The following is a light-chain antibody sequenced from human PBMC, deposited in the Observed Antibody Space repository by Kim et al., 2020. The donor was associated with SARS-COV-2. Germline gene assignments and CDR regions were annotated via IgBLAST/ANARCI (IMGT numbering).Light chain of an antibody. V-gene: IGLV2-14*03. CDR1: NYDIGGYNY. Sequence: HSITISCSGTNYDIGGYNYVSWYQQHPGKAPKLMIYDARQRPSGVANRFAGSKSDNTASLTISGLQAEDEGDYYCSSYTSSSTLVFGGGTQLTVL. J-gene: IGLJ3*02. CDR3: SSYTSSSTLV. CDR2: DAR.